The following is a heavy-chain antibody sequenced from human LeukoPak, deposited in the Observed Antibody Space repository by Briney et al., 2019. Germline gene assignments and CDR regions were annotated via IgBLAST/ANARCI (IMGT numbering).Heavy chain of an antibody. CDR2: IYYSGST. J-gene: IGHJ4*02. V-gene: IGHV4-39*01. CDR3: ARQDRVATASPIDY. D-gene: IGHD5-12*01. Sequence: SETLSLTCTVSGGSISSTTYYCGWIRQPPGKGLEWNASIYYSGSTNYRPSLKSRVTISVDTPKNQISLKLSSVTAADTAVYYCARQDRVATASPIDYWGQGTLVTVSS. CDR1: GGSISSTTYY.